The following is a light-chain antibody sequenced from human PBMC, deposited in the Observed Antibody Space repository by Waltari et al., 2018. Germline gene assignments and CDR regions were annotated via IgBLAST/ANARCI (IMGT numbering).Light chain of an antibody. J-gene: IGKJ1*01. Sequence: EIVLTQSPDTLSLSPGERATLSCRASQGVSSSYLAWYQHQPGQAPRLLIFGASNRATGIPDRFSGSESGTDFTLTISRLEPDDVAVYYCHQYGDSPQTFGQGTKVEIK. CDR3: HQYGDSPQT. CDR2: GAS. CDR1: QGVSSSY. V-gene: IGKV3-20*01.